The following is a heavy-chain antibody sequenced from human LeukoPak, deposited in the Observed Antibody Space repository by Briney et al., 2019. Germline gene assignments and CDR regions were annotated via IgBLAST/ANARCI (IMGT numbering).Heavy chain of an antibody. J-gene: IGHJ4*02. CDR1: GFTFSTYS. Sequence: PGGSLRLSCAASGFTFSTYSMNWVRQAPGKGLEWVSYISSSSSTIFYAGSVKGRFTVSRDNAKNSLYLQMNTLRDEDTAVYYCARSSGSYYNHDYWGQGTLVTVSS. D-gene: IGHD3-10*01. V-gene: IGHV3-48*02. CDR3: ARSSGSYYNHDY. CDR2: ISSSSSTI.